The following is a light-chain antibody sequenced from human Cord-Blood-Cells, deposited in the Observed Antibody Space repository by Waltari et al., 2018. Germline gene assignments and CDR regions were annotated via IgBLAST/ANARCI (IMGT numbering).Light chain of an antibody. Sequence: QSALTQPPSVSGSPGQSVTISCTGTSSDVGSYNRVSWYQQPPGTAPKLMIYEVSNRPSGVRGRFSGSSSGNPASLTISGLQAEDEADHYCSSYTSSSTWVFGGGTKLTVL. J-gene: IGLJ3*02. CDR3: SSYTSSSTWV. CDR2: EVS. V-gene: IGLV2-18*02. CDR1: SSDVGSYNR.